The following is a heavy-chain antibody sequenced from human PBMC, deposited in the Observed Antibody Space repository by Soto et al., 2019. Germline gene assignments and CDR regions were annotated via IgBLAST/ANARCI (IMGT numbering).Heavy chain of an antibody. CDR3: ARDSGYDFDY. CDR1: VFTFSRYL. D-gene: IGHD5-12*01. J-gene: IGHJ4*02. CDR2: INSDGSST. Sequence: WGSLLLSCAASVFTFSRYLMHWVRQAPGKGLVWVSRINSDGSSTTYADSVKGRFTISRDNAKKTLYLQMNSLRAEDTAVYYCARDSGYDFDYWGQGALVTVSS. V-gene: IGHV3-74*01.